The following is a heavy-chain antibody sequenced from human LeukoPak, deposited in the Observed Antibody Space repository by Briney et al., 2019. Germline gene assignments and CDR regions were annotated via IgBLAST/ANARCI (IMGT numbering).Heavy chain of an antibody. J-gene: IGHJ3*02. CDR2: INPNSGGT. CDR3: ARDTAIVVVIAFDI. D-gene: IGHD2-21*01. V-gene: IGHV1-2*06. Sequence: ASVKVSCKASGYTFTGYYMHWVRQAPGQGLEWMGRINPNSGGTNYAQKFQGRGTMTRDTSISTAYMELSRLRSDDTAVYYCARDTAIVVVIAFDIWGQGTMVTVSS. CDR1: GYTFTGYY.